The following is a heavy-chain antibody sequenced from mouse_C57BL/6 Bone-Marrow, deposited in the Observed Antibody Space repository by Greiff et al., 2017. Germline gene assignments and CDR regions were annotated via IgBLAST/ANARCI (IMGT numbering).Heavy chain of an antibody. V-gene: IGHV2-4*01. CDR3: AKYGYDDGCAY. J-gene: IGHJ3*01. CDR1: GFSLTSYG. Sequence: QVQLQQSGPGLVQPSQSLSITCTVSGFSLTSYGVHWVRQPPGKGLEWLGVIWSGGSTDYNAAFISSLSISKDNSKSQAFFKMISLQADDTAIYYCAKYGYDDGCAYWGQGTLVTVSA. CDR2: IWSGGST. D-gene: IGHD2-2*01.